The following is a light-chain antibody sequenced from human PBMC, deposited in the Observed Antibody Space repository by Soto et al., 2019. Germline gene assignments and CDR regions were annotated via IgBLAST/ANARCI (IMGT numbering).Light chain of an antibody. CDR1: QNILYNSNNKNY. J-gene: IGKJ2*01. CDR3: QQYYSMYS. CDR2: WAS. Sequence: IVMTQSPDSLAVSLGERATIHCKSSQNILYNSNNKNYVAWYQQKPGQPPKLLIYWASTRESGVPDRFSGSGSETDFTLTINSLQAEDVAVYYCQQYYSMYSFGQGTKVEIK. V-gene: IGKV4-1*01.